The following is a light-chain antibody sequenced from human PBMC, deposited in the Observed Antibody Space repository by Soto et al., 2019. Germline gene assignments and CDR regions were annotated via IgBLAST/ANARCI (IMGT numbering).Light chain of an antibody. CDR1: SSDVGSYDL. CDR2: EVS. Sequence: QSALTQPASVSVSPGQSITISCTGTSSDVGSYDLVSWYQQHPGNAPKLMIYEVSKRPSGVSDRFSGSKSGNTASLTISGLQADDEADYYCCSYATTTLFGGGTKLTVL. V-gene: IGLV2-23*02. J-gene: IGLJ2*01. CDR3: CSYATTTL.